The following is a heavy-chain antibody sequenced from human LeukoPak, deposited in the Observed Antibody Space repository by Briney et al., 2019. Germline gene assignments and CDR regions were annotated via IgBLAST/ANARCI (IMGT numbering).Heavy chain of an antibody. CDR2: INHSGST. V-gene: IGHV4-34*01. CDR1: GGSFSGYY. J-gene: IGHJ5*02. Sequence: PSETLPLTCAVYGGSFSGYYWSWIRQPPGKGLEGIGEINHSGSTNYHPSLKTRVPISVDTSNNQFSLKLSSVTAADTAVYYCARVRRIVVVVAATEWFDPWGQGTLVTVSS. CDR3: ARVRRIVVVVAATEWFDP. D-gene: IGHD2-15*01.